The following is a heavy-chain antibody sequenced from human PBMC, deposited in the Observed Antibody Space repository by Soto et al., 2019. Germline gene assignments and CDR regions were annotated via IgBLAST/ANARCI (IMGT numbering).Heavy chain of an antibody. CDR1: GCRSINYW. V-gene: IGHV5-51*01. Sequence: PGESLRMSYNCSGCRSINYWVGWVRQMPGKGLEWMAIINPGNSETRYSPSFQGQVTISADKPISTAFLQWTSLKASDTAMYYCARPHNNYVASWGQGTLVTVSS. CDR2: INPGNSET. CDR3: ARPHNNYVAS. J-gene: IGHJ4*02. D-gene: IGHD2-21*01.